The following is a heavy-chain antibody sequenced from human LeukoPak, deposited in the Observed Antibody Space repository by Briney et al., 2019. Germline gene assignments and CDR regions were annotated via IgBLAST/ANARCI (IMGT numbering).Heavy chain of an antibody. CDR2: INNDGGGT. D-gene: IGHD6-19*01. CDR1: GFTFSNYW. J-gene: IGHJ6*03. V-gene: IGHV3-74*01. Sequence: PGGSLRLSCAASGFTFSNYWMHWVRQLPGEGLVWVSRINNDGGGTIYADSVKGRFAISRDNAKNTLYLQMDSLRDKDTAVYYCARGDSSGPDYYYYMDVWGKGTTVTISS. CDR3: ARGDSSGPDYYYYMDV.